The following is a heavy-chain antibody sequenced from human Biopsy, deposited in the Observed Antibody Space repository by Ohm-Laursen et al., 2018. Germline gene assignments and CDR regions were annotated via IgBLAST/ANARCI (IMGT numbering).Heavy chain of an antibody. CDR3: ARDRGYYSDRTVPGYFDL. CDR2: AYYTGST. D-gene: IGHD3-22*01. CDR1: GGSISSYY. J-gene: IGHJ2*01. Sequence: SDTLSLTCIVSGGSISSYYWSWIRQPPGKGLQWIGYAYYTGSTDYNPSLQSRVTISVDTSKNHFSLRLRSATPADTAIYYCARDRGYYSDRTVPGYFDLWGRGTLVTVSS. V-gene: IGHV4-59*01.